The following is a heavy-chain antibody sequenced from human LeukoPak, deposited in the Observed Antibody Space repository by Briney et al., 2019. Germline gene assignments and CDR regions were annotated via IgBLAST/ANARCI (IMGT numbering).Heavy chain of an antibody. CDR2: ISSSSSTI. Sequence: PGGSLRLSCAASGFTFSSYSMNWVRQAPGKGLEWVSYISSSSSTIYYADSVKGRFTISRDSAKNSLYLQMNSLRAEDTAVYYCARARPIKSVVVPRGVYYFDYWGQGTLVTVSS. D-gene: IGHD2-2*01. J-gene: IGHJ4*02. V-gene: IGHV3-48*04. CDR3: ARARPIKSVVVPRGVYYFDY. CDR1: GFTFSSYS.